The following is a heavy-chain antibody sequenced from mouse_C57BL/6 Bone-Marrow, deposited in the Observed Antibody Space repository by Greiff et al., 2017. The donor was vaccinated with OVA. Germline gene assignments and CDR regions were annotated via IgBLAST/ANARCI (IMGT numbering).Heavy chain of an antibody. CDR3: AITYYSNGYFDV. J-gene: IGHJ1*03. V-gene: IGHV1-54*01. CDR2: INPGSGGT. CDR1: GYAFTNYL. D-gene: IGHD2-5*01. Sequence: QVHVKQSGAELVRPGTSVKVSCKASGYAFTNYLIEWVKQRPGQGLEWIGVINPGSGGTNYNEKFKGKATLTADKSSSTAYMQLSSLTSEDSAVYFCAITYYSNGYFDVWGTWTPVTVSS.